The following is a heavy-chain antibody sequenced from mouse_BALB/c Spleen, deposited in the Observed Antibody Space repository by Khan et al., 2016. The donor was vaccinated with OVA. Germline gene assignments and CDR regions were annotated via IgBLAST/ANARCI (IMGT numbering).Heavy chain of an antibody. D-gene: IGHD1-1*02. V-gene: IGHV1S137*01. CDR2: ISSYNGVP. CDR1: GYTFTDYA. J-gene: IGHJ3*01. CDR3: ARGGKFAY. Sequence: QVQLQQSGAELVRPGVSLKISCKGSGYTFTDYAMHWVKQSHAKSLEWIGVISSYNGVPDYNQKFKGKATMTVDRSSSTAYLELARLTSEDSAIYYCARGGKFAYWGQGTLVTVS.